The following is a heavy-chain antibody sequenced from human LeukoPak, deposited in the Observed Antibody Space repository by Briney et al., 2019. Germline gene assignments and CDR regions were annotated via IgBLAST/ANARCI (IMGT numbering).Heavy chain of an antibody. J-gene: IGHJ6*03. CDR1: DYTFTSYG. CDR3: ARSGPSVHYYMDV. D-gene: IGHD3-10*02. Sequence: ASVKVSCKASDYTFTSYGISWVRQAPGQGLEWMGWISAYSSNTNYAQKLQGRVTMTTDTSTSTAYMELRSLRSDDTAVYYCARSGPSVHYYMDVWGKGTTVTVSS. CDR2: ISAYSSNT. V-gene: IGHV1-18*01.